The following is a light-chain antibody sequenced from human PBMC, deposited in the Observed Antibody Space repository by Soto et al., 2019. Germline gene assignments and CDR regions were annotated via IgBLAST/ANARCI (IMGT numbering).Light chain of an antibody. CDR1: SSNIGRNT. V-gene: IGLV1-44*01. CDR2: SNN. CDR3: AAWDDSLIGVV. Sequence: QSVLTQPPSASGTPGQRVTISCSGSSSNIGRNTVNWYHHLPGTAPKLLIYSNNRRPSGVPDRFSGSKSGTSASLAISGLECEDEADYYCAAWDDSLIGVVFGGGTKLTVL. J-gene: IGLJ2*01.